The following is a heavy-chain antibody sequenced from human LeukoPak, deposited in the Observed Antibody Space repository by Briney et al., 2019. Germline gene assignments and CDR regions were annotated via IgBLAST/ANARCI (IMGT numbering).Heavy chain of an antibody. Sequence: ASVKVSCKASGYSFTGYYIHWVRQAPGQGLEWMGIINPSGGSTSYAQKFQGRVTMTRDMSTSTVYMELSSLRSEDTAVYYCARGPFRRYDILTGYQFDYWGQGTLVTVSS. J-gene: IGHJ4*02. V-gene: IGHV1-46*01. CDR2: INPSGGST. D-gene: IGHD3-9*01. CDR1: GYSFTGYY. CDR3: ARGPFRRYDILTGYQFDY.